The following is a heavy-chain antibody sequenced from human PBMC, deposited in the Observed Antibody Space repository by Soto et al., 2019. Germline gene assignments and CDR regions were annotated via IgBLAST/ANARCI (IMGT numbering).Heavy chain of an antibody. CDR2: IYKSGRT. D-gene: IGHD6-6*01. CDR1: GDSIGSGDFY. J-gene: IGHJ5*02. Sequence: SETLSLTCTVSGDSIGSGDFYWPWIRQPPGKGLEYIGYIYKSGRTYYNPSLKSRPIISLDTSKNQFFLSLNSVTAADTAIYYCAKSLSASSGWFDPGLQGTLVTVSS. V-gene: IGHV4-30-4*01. CDR3: AKSLSASSGWFDP.